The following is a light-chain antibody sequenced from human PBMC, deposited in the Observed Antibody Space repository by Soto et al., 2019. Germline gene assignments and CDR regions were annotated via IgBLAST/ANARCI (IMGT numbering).Light chain of an antibody. CDR3: QYYGSSSWT. CDR2: GAS. CDR1: QSVTSLH. J-gene: IGKJ1*01. V-gene: IGKV3-20*01. Sequence: IVLTQSKGTVPFSPGQRASLACMSSQSVTSLHLAWYQQKPGQAPRLLIFGASSRATGIPDKFSGSGSGTDFTLTISRLEPDDFAVYYCQYYGSSSWTFGQRSIVDVK.